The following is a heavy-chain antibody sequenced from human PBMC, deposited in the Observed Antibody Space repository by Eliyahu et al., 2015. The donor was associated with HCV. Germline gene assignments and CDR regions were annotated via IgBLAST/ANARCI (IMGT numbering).Heavy chain of an antibody. D-gene: IGHD5-12*01. CDR1: GXSFXTYD. CDR2: IGTAGDT. Sequence: EVQLVESGGGLVQPGGSLRXXCAASGXSFXTYDMHWVRQATGKSLGWVSVIGTAGDTYYSDSVKGRFTISRENAKKSLYLQMNNLRAGDTAVYFCVRGDSAYDYDAFDIWGHGTMVTVSS. J-gene: IGHJ3*02. CDR3: VRGDSAYDYDAFDI. V-gene: IGHV3-13*01.